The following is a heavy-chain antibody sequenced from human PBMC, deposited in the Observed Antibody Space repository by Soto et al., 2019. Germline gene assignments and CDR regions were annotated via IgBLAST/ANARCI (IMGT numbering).Heavy chain of an antibody. D-gene: IGHD3-22*01. CDR2: INPHSGGT. V-gene: IGHV1-2*02. CDR3: ARDDDLTMNHRHDV. CDR1: GYTVIANC. Sequence: ASVKVSCKTSGYTVIANCIACVLKAAGQGLEWMGWINPHSGGTSYGQKFDDRGTMTMDTSLSTAYMELSGLTSDDKAMYHCARDDDLTMNHRHDVWGQGTTVTVSS. J-gene: IGHJ6*02.